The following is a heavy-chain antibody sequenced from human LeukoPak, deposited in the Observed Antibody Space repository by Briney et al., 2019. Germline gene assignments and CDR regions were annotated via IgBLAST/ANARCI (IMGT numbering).Heavy chain of an antibody. Sequence: PSETLSLTCAVSGYSISSGYYWGWLRQPPGKGLGFIGSSYHSGSTYYNPSLKSRVTISRDTSKNTFSLQLSSVTAADTAVSYGARLRGARVDPWGQGTLVTVSS. J-gene: IGHJ5*02. V-gene: IGHV4-38-2*01. CDR3: ARLRGARVDP. D-gene: IGHD3-10*01. CDR2: SYHSGST. CDR1: GYSISSGYY.